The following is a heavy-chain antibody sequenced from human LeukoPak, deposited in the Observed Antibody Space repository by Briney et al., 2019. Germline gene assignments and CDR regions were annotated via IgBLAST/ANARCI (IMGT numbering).Heavy chain of an antibody. V-gene: IGHV4-34*01. CDR3: ARGPPPYYYDSSGYYYDHFDY. D-gene: IGHD3-22*01. CDR2: INHSGST. Sequence: PSETLSLTCAVYGGSFSGYYWSWIRQPPGKGLEWIGEINHSGSTNYNPSLKSRVTISVDTSKNQFSLKLSSVTAADTAVYYCARGPPPYYYDSSGYYYDHFDYWGQGTLVTVSS. CDR1: GGSFSGYY. J-gene: IGHJ4*02.